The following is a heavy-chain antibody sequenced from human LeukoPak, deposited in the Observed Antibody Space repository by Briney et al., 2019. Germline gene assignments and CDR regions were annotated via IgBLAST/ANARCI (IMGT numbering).Heavy chain of an antibody. CDR1: GFTFSSDS. V-gene: IGHV3-48*01. J-gene: IGHJ4*02. Sequence: GGSLRLSCATSGFTFSSDSMNWVRQAPGKGLEWVSYISSSSSTIYYADSVKGRFTISRDNAKNSLYLQMNRLRAEDTAVYYCARDRLEPPRVYYFDYWGQGTLVTVSS. D-gene: IGHD1-1*01. CDR2: ISSSSSTI. CDR3: ARDRLEPPRVYYFDY.